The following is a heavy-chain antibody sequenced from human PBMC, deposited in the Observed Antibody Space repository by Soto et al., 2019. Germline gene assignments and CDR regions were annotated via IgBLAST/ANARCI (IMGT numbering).Heavy chain of an antibody. Sequence: ASVKVSCKASGYTFTSYDINWVRQAPGQGLEYLGWMNPNSGNTGYVQKFQGRVTMTRNSSISTAYMELSSLRSEDTAVYYCASSVAKYYYYGMDVWGQGTKVTVSS. CDR1: GYTFTSYD. D-gene: IGHD5-12*01. CDR3: ASSVAKYYYYGMDV. J-gene: IGHJ6*02. V-gene: IGHV1-8*01. CDR2: MNPNSGNT.